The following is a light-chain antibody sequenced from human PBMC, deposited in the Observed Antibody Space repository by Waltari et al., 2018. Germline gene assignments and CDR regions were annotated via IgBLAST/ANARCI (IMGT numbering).Light chain of an antibody. V-gene: IGLV5-45*02. Sequence: QAVLTQPSSLSASPGASASLTCTFRSGLTVGMYRIYSYPPKPGSPPQYLLRYKSDSDNQQGSGVPSRFSGSKDASANAGILLISGLQSEDEADYYCMIWHSSAWVFGGGTKLTVL. CDR2: YKSDSDN. CDR3: MIWHSSAWV. J-gene: IGLJ3*02. CDR1: SGLTVGMYR.